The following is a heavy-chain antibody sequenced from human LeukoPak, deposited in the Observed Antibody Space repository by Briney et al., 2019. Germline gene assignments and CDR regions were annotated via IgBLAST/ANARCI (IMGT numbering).Heavy chain of an antibody. V-gene: IGHV3-23*01. D-gene: IGHD4-11*01. J-gene: IGHJ5*02. CDR2: IRGSGGST. Sequence: PGGSLRLSCAASGFTFTSSATSWGPTAPGKGLGGGSDIRGSGGSTYYADSVKGRFTISRDNSKNALYLQMNSLRAEDTAVYYCATRDGTTGWFDPWGQGTLVTVSS. CDR3: ATRDGTTGWFDP. CDR1: GFTFTSSA.